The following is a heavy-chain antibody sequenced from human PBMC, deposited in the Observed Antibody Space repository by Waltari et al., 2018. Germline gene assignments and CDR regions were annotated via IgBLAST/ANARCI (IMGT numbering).Heavy chain of an antibody. CDR2: TSHDGSNK. D-gene: IGHD5-12*01. CDR1: GFTFRHYG. CDR3: AKIPGLGTGYDYYSYYMDV. Sequence: QVQLVESGGGVVQPGRSLRLSCAASGFTFRHYGMHWVRQAPGKGLEWVAVTSHDGSNKYYADSVKGRFTVSRDNSKNTLYLQMKSLRAEDTAVYYCAKIPGLGTGYDYYSYYMDVWGKGTTVTVSS. V-gene: IGHV3-30*18. J-gene: IGHJ6*03.